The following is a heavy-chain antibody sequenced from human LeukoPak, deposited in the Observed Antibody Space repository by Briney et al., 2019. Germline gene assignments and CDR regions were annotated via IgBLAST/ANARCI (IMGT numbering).Heavy chain of an antibody. D-gene: IGHD6-13*01. CDR2: IYYSGST. Sequence: PSETLSLTCTVSGGSISSYYWSWIRLPPGKGLEWIGYIYYSGSTNYNPSLKSRVTISVDTSKNQFSLKLSSVTAADTAVYYCARAPIAAGGTENFDYWGQGTLVTVSS. V-gene: IGHV4-59*01. CDR3: ARAPIAAGGTENFDY. CDR1: GGSISSYY. J-gene: IGHJ4*02.